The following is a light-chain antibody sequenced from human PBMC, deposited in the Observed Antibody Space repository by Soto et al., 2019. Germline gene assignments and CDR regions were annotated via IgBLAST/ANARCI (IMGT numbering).Light chain of an antibody. V-gene: IGKV3-20*01. CDR2: GAS. Sequence: EIVLRQSPGTLSWSPGESTTLSCRASQSVGRNFLAWYQQKPGRAPRLLIHGASNRATGIPDRFSGSGSETDFTLTISRLEPEDFAVYYCHQYATSPLTFGGGTKVEIK. J-gene: IGKJ4*01. CDR1: QSVGRNF. CDR3: HQYATSPLT.